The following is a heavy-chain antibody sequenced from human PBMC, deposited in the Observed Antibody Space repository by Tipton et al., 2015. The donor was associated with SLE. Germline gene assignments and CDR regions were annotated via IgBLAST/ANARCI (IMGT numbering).Heavy chain of an antibody. J-gene: IGHJ4*02. CDR2: MNPNSGNT. CDR1: GYTFTSYD. CDR3: ATLGAVAGTVLDY. V-gene: IGHV1-8*01. Sequence: QSGPEVKKPGASVKVSCKASGYTFTSYDINWVRQATGQGLEWMGWMNPNSGNTGYAQKFQGRVTMTRNTSISTAYMELSSPRSEDTAVYYCATLGAVAGTVLDYWGQGPLAPVSS. D-gene: IGHD6-19*01.